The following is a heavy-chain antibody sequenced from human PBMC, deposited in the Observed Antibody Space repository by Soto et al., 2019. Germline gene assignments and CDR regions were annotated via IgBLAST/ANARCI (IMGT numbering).Heavy chain of an antibody. V-gene: IGHV3-9*01. CDR3: AKDALPTIVGVPAAMGGAFDI. Sequence: EVQLVESGGGLVQPGRSLRLSCAASGFTFDDYAMHWVRQAPGKGLEWVSGISWNSGSIGYADSVKGRFTISRDNAKNSLYLQMNSLRAEDTDLYYCAKDALPTIVGVPAAMGGAFDIWGQGTMVTVSS. J-gene: IGHJ3*02. CDR1: GFTFDDYA. D-gene: IGHD2-2*01. CDR2: ISWNSGSI.